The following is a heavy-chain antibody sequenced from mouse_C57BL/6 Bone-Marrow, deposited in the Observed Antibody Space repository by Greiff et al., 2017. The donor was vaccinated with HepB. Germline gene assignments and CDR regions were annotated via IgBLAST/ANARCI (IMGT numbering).Heavy chain of an antibody. J-gene: IGHJ3*01. CDR3: AREGGLRRDWFAY. Sequence: EVQLVESGPGLVKPSQSLSLTCSVTGYSITSGYYWNWIRQFPGNKLEWMGYISYDGSNNYNPSLKNRISITRDTSKNQFFLKLNSVTTEDTATYYCAREGGLRRDWFAYWGQGTLVTVSA. V-gene: IGHV3-6*01. D-gene: IGHD2-2*01. CDR1: GYSITSGYY. CDR2: ISYDGSN.